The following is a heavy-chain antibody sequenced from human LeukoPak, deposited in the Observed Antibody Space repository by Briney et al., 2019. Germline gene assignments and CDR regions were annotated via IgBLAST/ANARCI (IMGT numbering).Heavy chain of an antibody. V-gene: IGHV7-4-1*02. J-gene: IGHJ4*02. CDR2: IHPSTGNP. CDR1: GYTFTNYA. Sequence: ASVKVSCKASGYTFTNYAMNWVRQAPGQGLELIGWIHPSTGNPTYAQGFTGRFVFSLDTSVSTTYLQITSLKAEDTAVYFCARAFQSLGGLSLPDYWGQGTLVTVSS. CDR3: ARAFQSLGGLSLPDY. D-gene: IGHD3-16*02.